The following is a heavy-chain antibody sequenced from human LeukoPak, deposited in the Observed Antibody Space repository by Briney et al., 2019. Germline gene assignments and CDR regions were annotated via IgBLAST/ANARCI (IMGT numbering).Heavy chain of an antibody. V-gene: IGHV4-39*07. CDR3: VREVTSSFDY. CDR2: IYYDGRT. CDR1: GGSISSGSYF. J-gene: IGHJ4*02. Sequence: PSETLSLTCTVSGGSISSGSYFWGWIRQPPGKGLEWIGSIYYDGRTSYNSSLKSRVTISVDTSKNQFSLQLNSVTPEDTAMYYCVREVTSSFDYWGQGTLVTVSS. D-gene: IGHD2-21*02.